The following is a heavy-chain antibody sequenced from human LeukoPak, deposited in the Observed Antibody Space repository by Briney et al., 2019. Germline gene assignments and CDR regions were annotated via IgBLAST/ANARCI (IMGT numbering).Heavy chain of an antibody. D-gene: IGHD2-2*01. J-gene: IGHJ5*02. CDR3: ARSPSYCSSTSCYPSRSPHWFDP. Sequence: KPSETLSLTCAVYGGSFSGYYWSRIRQPPGKGLEWIGEINHSGSTNYNPSLKSRVTISVDTSKNQFSLKLSSVTAADTAVYYCARSPSYCSSTSCYPSRSPHWFDPWGQGTLVTVSS. CDR2: INHSGST. CDR1: GGSFSGYY. V-gene: IGHV4-34*01.